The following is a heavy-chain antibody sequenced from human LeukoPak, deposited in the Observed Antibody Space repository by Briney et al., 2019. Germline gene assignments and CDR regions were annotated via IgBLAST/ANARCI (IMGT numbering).Heavy chain of an antibody. J-gene: IGHJ4*02. Sequence: PAETLSLTCTVSGGSISSNYWSWIRQPAGKGLEWIGRMYTSGSTNYNPSLKSRVTMSVDTSKNQFSLKLSSVTAADTAVYYCARDKRVGGGSYYDFDYWGQGTLVTVSS. V-gene: IGHV4-4*07. CDR3: ARDKRVGGGSYYDFDY. D-gene: IGHD1-26*01. CDR2: MYTSGST. CDR1: GGSISSNY.